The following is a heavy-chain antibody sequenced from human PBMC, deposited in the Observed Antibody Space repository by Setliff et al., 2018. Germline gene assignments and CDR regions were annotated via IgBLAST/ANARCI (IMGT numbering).Heavy chain of an antibody. CDR3: ARSQYRAIFGVYYYYYGMDV. CDR2: IYPGDSDT. Sequence: GESLKISCKGSGYSFTSYWIGWVRQMPGKGLEWMWIIYPGDSDTRYSPSFQGQVTISADKSISTAYLRWSSLKASDTAMYYCARSQYRAIFGVYYYYYGMDVWGQGTTVTVSS. J-gene: IGHJ6*02. V-gene: IGHV5-51*01. D-gene: IGHD3-3*01. CDR1: GYSFTSYW.